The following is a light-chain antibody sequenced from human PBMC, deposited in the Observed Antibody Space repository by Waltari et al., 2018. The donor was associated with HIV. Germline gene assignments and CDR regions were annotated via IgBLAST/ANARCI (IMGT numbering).Light chain of an antibody. V-gene: IGLV2-8*01. J-gene: IGLJ2*01. CDR2: DVS. Sequence: QSALTRPPSASGSPGQSVTISCTGTSSDVGGYKYVSWYQQHPGKAPKLMIYDVSKRPSGVPDRFSGSKSGNTASLTVSGLQAEDEADYYCSSYAGSNNWVVFGGGTKLTVL. CDR3: SSYAGSNNWVV. CDR1: SSDVGGYKY.